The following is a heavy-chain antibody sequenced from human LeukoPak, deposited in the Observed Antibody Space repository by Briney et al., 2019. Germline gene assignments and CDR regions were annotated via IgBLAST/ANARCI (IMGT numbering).Heavy chain of an antibody. V-gene: IGHV3-21*01. CDR2: ISSSSSYI. Sequence: KTGGSLRLSCAASGFTFSSYSMNWVRLAPGKGLEWVSSISSSSSYIYYADSVKGRFTISRDNAKNSLYLQMNSLRAEDTAVYYCAASRVGWFDPWGQGTLVTVSS. CDR1: GFTFSSYS. J-gene: IGHJ5*02. CDR3: AASRVGWFDP.